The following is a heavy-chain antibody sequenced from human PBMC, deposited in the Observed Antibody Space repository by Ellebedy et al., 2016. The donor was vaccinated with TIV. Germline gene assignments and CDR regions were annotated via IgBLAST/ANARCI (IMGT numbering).Heavy chain of an antibody. CDR3: ARISQRWLQFRAFDY. Sequence: SETLSLTXAVSGGSISSSNWWSWVRQPPGKGLVWIGEIYHSGSTNYNPSLKSRVTISVDTSKNQFSLKLSSVTAADTAVYYCARISQRWLQFRAFDYWGQGTLVTVSS. D-gene: IGHD5-24*01. J-gene: IGHJ4*02. CDR2: IYHSGST. CDR1: GGSISSSNW. V-gene: IGHV4-4*02.